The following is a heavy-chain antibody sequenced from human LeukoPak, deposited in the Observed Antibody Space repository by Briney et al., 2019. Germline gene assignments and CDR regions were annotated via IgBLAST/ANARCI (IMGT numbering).Heavy chain of an antibody. J-gene: IGHJ4*02. CDR3: AKAEGSSWAVLHY. CDR1: GFTFSSNG. CDR2: IRFDGSKK. D-gene: IGHD6-13*01. Sequence: GGSLRLSCAASGFTFSSNGMRWVRQAPGKGLEWVAFIRFDGSKKYYEASVKGRFTISKETSKTTLYLKLNSLRPGNTVVYYCAKAEGSSWAVLHYWSQGTLVTVPS. V-gene: IGHV3-30*02.